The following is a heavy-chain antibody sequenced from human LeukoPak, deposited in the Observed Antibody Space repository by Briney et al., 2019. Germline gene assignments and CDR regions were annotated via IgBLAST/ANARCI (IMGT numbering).Heavy chain of an antibody. V-gene: IGHV3-23*01. CDR2: ISGSGGST. CDR1: GFTFSSYA. CDR3: AKGGYSSSWYPNWFDP. Sequence: GGSLRLSCAASGFTFSSYAMSWVPQAPGKELEWVSAISGSGGSTYYADSVKGRFTISRDNSKNTLYLQMNSLRAEDTAVYYCAKGGYSSSWYPNWFDPWGQGTLVTVSS. D-gene: IGHD6-13*01. J-gene: IGHJ5*02.